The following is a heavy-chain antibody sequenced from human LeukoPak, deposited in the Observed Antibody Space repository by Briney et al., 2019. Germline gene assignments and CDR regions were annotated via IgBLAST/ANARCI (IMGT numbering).Heavy chain of an antibody. D-gene: IGHD1-26*01. CDR2: IIPIFGTA. CDR3: ARDQMWESNWLYP. J-gene: IGHJ5*02. CDR1: GGTFSSYA. Sequence: SVKVSCKATGGTFSSYAISWVRQAPGQGLEWMGRIIPIFGTANYAQKFQGRVTITTDESTSTAYMELSSLRSEDTAVYYCARDQMWESNWLYPWGQGTLVTVSS. V-gene: IGHV1-69*05.